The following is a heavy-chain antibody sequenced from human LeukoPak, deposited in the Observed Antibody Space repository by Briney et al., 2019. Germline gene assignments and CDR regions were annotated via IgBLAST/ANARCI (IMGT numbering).Heavy chain of an antibody. V-gene: IGHV1-46*01. CDR1: GYTFTSYY. CDR2: INPSGGST. D-gene: IGHD2-15*01. CDR3: ARGSDVVVAATLPTNFDY. J-gene: IGHJ4*02. Sequence: GASVKVSCKASGYTFTSYYMHWVRQAPGQGLEWMGIINPSGGSTSYAQKFQGRVTMTRDTSTSTVYMELNSLRSEDTAVYYCARGSDVVVAATLPTNFDYWGQGTLVTVSS.